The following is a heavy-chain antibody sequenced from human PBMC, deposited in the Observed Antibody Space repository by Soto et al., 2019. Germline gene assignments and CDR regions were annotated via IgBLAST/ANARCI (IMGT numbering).Heavy chain of an antibody. J-gene: IGHJ6*02. V-gene: IGHV3-30*18. CDR1: GFAFRSYA. D-gene: IGHD3-16*01. CDR2: ISYDGGKI. CDR3: AKGILSATIGPYAMDV. Sequence: GGSLRLSCEASGFAFRSYAMHWVRQAPGKGLEWVGVISYDGGKIYYADSVKGRFTISRDNSKNTLYVQVNSLRPEDTAVYYCAKGILSATIGPYAMDVWGQGTKVTVS.